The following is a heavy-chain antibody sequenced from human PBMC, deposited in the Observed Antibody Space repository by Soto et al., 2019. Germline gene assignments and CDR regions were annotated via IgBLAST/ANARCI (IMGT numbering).Heavy chain of an antibody. CDR3: ARGGISHWAFFYYMVV. V-gene: IGHV4-34*01. CDR2: INHLGSI. J-gene: IGHJ6*03. Sequence: QVQLQQWGAGLLKPSETLSLTCVVSGGSLSDYFWSWIRQPPGMALEWIGEINHLGSINYTPSLKSRFIMSVDTSKNQFSLTLDSVTAADTATYYCARGGISHWAFFYYMVVCVRGTTVTVSS. D-gene: IGHD2-21*01. CDR1: GGSLSDYF.